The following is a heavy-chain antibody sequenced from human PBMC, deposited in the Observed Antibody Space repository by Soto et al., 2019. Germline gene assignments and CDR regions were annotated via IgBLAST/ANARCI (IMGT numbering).Heavy chain of an antibody. Sequence: SLRLSCAASGLNFDDFAMHWVRQAQGKGLEWVSGISWEGGSIGYADSVKGRFIISRDNAKNSLFLQMNSLTADDTALYYCAKDHDEDFGYDLDYFNSWGQGTQVTVSS. CDR1: GLNFDDFA. D-gene: IGHD5-12*01. V-gene: IGHV3-9*01. J-gene: IGHJ4*02. CDR3: AKDHDEDFGYDLDYFNS. CDR2: ISWEGGSI.